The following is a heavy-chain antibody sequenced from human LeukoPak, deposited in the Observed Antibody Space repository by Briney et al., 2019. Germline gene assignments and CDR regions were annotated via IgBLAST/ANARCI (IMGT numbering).Heavy chain of an antibody. J-gene: IGHJ6*02. CDR2: IYTSGST. CDR3: ARDLITVVTPGWYYYYGMDV. CDR1: GGSISSGSYY. Sequence: PSETLSLTCTVSGGSISSGSYYWGWVRQPAGRGLEWIGRIYTSGSTNYNPSLKSRVTISVDTSKNQFSLKLSSVTAADTAVYYCARDLITVVTPGWYYYYGMDVWGQGTTVTVSS. D-gene: IGHD4-23*01. V-gene: IGHV4-61*02.